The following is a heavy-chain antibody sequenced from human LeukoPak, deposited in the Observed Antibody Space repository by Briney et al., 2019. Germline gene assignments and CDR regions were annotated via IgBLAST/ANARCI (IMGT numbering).Heavy chain of an antibody. D-gene: IGHD6-13*01. J-gene: IGHJ4*02. Sequence: GGSLRLSCAASGFTFSSYAMSWDRQAPGKGLEWVSGISGSGSSTYYADSVKGRFTISRDNSKNTLYLQMNSLRAEDTAVYYCAKGTVGSSWPYYIDYWGQGTLVTVSS. V-gene: IGHV3-23*01. CDR3: AKGTVGSSWPYYIDY. CDR2: ISGSGSST. CDR1: GFTFSSYA.